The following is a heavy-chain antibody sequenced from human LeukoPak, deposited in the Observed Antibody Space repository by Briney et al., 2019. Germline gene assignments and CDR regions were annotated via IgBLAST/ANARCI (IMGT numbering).Heavy chain of an antibody. D-gene: IGHD3-22*01. V-gene: IGHV3-23*01. J-gene: IGHJ4*02. CDR2: ISSSGGST. CDR3: AIHPYDSSGYYYFDY. Sequence: GGSLRPSCAASGFTFSNYAMNWVRQAPGKGLEWVSAISSSGGSTSYADSVKGRFTISRDNSKNMLYLQMNSLRAEDTAVYYCAIHPYDSSGYYYFDYWGQGTLVTVSS. CDR1: GFTFSNYA.